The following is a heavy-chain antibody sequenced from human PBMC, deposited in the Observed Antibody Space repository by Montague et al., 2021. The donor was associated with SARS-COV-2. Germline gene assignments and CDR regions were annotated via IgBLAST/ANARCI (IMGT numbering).Heavy chain of an antibody. V-gene: IGHV4-59*11. CDR2: IYYSGGI. D-gene: IGHD3-10*01. Sequence: SETLSLTCTVSGGSMSDHYWAWIRQPPGKGLEWLAYIYYSGGIXSXASXXXRVTMSVDTSKNQFYLKLTSVTAADTAVYYCARAVSVRRAVNWFDPWGQGALVTVSS. CDR1: GGSMSDHY. CDR3: ARAVSVRRAVNWFDP. J-gene: IGHJ5*02.